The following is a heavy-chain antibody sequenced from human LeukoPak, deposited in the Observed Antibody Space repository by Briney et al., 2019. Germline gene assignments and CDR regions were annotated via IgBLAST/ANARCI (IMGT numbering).Heavy chain of an antibody. CDR3: ARLQHQSFDY. D-gene: IGHD5-18*01. J-gene: IGHJ4*02. CDR2: MSYSGSI. Sequence: SETLSLTCTVSGASISSYYWIWIRQPPGWGLEWIAYMSYSGSINYNPSLKDRVTISLDSSKNQFSLELTSVTAADTAVFYCARLQHQSFDYWGQGTLVTVSS. V-gene: IGHV4-59*08. CDR1: GASISSYY.